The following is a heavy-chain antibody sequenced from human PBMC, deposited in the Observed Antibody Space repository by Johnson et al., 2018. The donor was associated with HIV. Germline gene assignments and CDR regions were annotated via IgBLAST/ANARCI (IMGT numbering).Heavy chain of an antibody. J-gene: IGHJ3*02. CDR2: INSDGSST. V-gene: IGHV3-74*01. D-gene: IGHD6-19*01. Sequence: VQLVESGGGLVQPGGSLRLSCAASGFTFSSHWMHWVRQPPGKGLVWVSRINSDGSSTSYADSVKGRFTISRDNAKNTLYLQMNSLRVEDTAVYYCARAIDQGYSSGWSSDVYDIWGQGTMVTVS. CDR3: ARAIDQGYSSGWSSDVYDI. CDR1: GFTFSSHW.